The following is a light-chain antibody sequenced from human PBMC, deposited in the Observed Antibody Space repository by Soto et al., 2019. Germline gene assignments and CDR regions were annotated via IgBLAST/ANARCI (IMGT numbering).Light chain of an antibody. Sequence: QSALTQPPSTSGPPGHRVTISCSGTSSNIGSSTVNWYQQVPGTAPKLLIYGNDQRPSGVPDRFSGSKSGTSVFLAISGLQSDDEADYYCTAWDETLDAVVFGGGTKLTVL. CDR2: GND. CDR3: TAWDETLDAVV. V-gene: IGLV1-44*01. J-gene: IGLJ2*01. CDR1: SSNIGSST.